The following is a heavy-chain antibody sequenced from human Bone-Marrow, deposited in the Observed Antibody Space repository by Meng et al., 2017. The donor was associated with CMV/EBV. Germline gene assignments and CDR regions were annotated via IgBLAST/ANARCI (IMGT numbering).Heavy chain of an antibody. CDR1: GFTFSSYA. CDR3: AKAYYYDSSGDWLDP. D-gene: IGHD3-22*01. Sequence: GGSLRLSCAASGFTFSSYAMSWVRQAPGKGLEWVSVIYSGGSSTYYADSVKGRFTISRDNSKNTLYLQMNSLRAEDTAVYYCAKAYYYDSSGDWLDPWGQGTLVTVSS. V-gene: IGHV3-23*03. CDR2: IYSGGSST. J-gene: IGHJ5*02.